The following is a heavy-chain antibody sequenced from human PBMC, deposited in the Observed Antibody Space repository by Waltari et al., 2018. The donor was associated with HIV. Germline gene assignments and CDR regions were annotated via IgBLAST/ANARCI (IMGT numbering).Heavy chain of an antibody. J-gene: IGHJ4*02. CDR1: GTSFTGHY. D-gene: IGHD3-10*01. V-gene: IGHV4-34*02. CDR2: VNHGGTT. Sequence: QLQLQQWGAGLLKPSETMSLTCAVYGTSFTGHYWSWIRQPPGKGLEWVGEVNHGGTTNYNPSLKSRVTISVDTSNNHFSLKLNSVTAADTAVYFCASGLSSGKSVDYWGQGTLVTVSS. CDR3: ASGLSSGKSVDY.